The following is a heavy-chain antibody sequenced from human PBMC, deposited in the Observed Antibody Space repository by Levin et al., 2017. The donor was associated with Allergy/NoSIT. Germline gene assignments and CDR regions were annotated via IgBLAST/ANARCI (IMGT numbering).Heavy chain of an antibody. CDR1: GGTFNTFA. Sequence: SVKVSCKASGGTFNTFAISWVRQAPGQGLEWGGDIIPISGASLYAQKFQGRVTITADESTSTAYMDLSSLRSEDTAVYYCARKYTTTWSDAFDIWGQGTMVIVSS. CDR2: IIPISGAS. V-gene: IGHV1-69*13. D-gene: IGHD6-13*01. J-gene: IGHJ3*02. CDR3: ARKYTTTWSDAFDI.